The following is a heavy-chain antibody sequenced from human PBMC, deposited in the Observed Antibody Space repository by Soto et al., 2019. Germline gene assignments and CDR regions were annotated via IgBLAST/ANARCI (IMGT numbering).Heavy chain of an antibody. D-gene: IGHD1-26*01. CDR3: AKAKGWSGSYFGF. V-gene: IGHV3-23*01. Sequence: EVQLLESGGGLVQPGGSLRLSCAASGFTFSSYAMSWVRQAPGKGLEWVSAISGSGGSTYYADSVKGRFTISRNNSKKTLYLQMKSLRAEDTAVYYCAKAKGWSGSYFGFWGPGTLVTVFS. CDR2: ISGSGGST. J-gene: IGHJ4*02. CDR1: GFTFSSYA.